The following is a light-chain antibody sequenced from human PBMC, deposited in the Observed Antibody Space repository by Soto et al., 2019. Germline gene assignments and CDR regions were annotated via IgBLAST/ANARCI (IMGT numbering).Light chain of an antibody. J-gene: IGLJ2*01. CDR2: DNN. V-gene: IGLV1-51*01. CDR3: GTWDSSLNGVV. CDR1: SSNIGNNY. Sequence: QSVVTQPPSVSAAPGQRVTLSCSGSSSNIGNNYVSWYRQLPGTAPKLLIYDNNRRPSGISDRFSGSKSGTSATLDITGLRTGDEADYYCGTWDSSLNGVVFGGGTKVTVL.